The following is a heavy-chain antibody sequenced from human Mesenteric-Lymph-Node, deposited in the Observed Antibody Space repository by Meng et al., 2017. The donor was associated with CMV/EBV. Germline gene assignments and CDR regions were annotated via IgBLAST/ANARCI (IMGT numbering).Heavy chain of an antibody. CDR3: ARDVGDYNYYYFYSMDV. Sequence: GESLKISCGASGFTFSSYSMNWVRQAPGKGLEWVSSIGSDSSYIYYADSVRGRFTISRDNAKNSLSLQMNSLGAEDTAVYYCARDVGDYNYYYFYSMDVWGQGTTVTVSS. D-gene: IGHD4-17*01. CDR2: IGSDSSYI. J-gene: IGHJ6*02. V-gene: IGHV3-21*01. CDR1: GFTFSSYS.